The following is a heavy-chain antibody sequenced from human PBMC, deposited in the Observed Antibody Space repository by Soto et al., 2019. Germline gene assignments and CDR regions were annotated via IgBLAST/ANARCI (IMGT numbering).Heavy chain of an antibody. Sequence: QVQLVESGGGVVQPGRSLRLSCAASGFTFSSYAMHWVRQAPGKGLEWVAVISYDGSNKYYADSVKGRFTISRDNSKNTLYLQMNSLRAEDTAVYYCARAGYGMLDYGMDVW. D-gene: IGHD2-8*01. J-gene: IGHJ6*01. CDR2: ISYDGSNK. CDR1: GFTFSSYA. V-gene: IGHV3-30-3*01. CDR3: ARAGYGMLDYGMDV.